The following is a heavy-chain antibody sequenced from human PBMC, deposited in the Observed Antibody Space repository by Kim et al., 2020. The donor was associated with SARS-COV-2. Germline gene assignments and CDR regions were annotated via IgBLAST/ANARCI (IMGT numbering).Heavy chain of an antibody. CDR1: GGSISSSNW. D-gene: IGHD6-13*01. J-gene: IGHJ6*02. V-gene: IGHV4-4*02. Sequence: SETLSLTCAVSGGSISSSNWWSWVRQPPGKGLEWFGEIYHSGSTNYNPSLKRRVTISVDKSKNQFSLKLSSVTAADTAVYYCARVTRGIAAAGPYYYYGMDVWGQGTTVTVSS. CDR2: IYHSGST. CDR3: ARVTRGIAAAGPYYYYGMDV.